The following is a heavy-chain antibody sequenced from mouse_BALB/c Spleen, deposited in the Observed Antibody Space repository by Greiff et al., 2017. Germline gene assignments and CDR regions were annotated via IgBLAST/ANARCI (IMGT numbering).Heavy chain of an antibody. CDR1: GFSLTGYG. CDR3: ARAPMITTYYYAMDY. V-gene: IGHV2-6-7*01. CDR2: IWGDGST. J-gene: IGHJ4*01. D-gene: IGHD2-4*01. Sequence: VHLVESGPGLVAPSQSLSITCTVSGFSLTGYGVNWVRQPPGKGLEWLGMIWGDGSTDYNSALKSRLSISKDNSKSQVFLKMNSLQTDDTARYYCARAPMITTYYYAMDYWGQGTSVTVSS.